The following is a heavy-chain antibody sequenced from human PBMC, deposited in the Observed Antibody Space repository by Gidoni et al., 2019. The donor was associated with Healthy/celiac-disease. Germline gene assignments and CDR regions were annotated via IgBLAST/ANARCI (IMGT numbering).Heavy chain of an antibody. J-gene: IGHJ1*01. D-gene: IGHD2-2*01. CDR1: GFTFSSYA. Sequence: EVQLLESGGGLVQPGGSLRLSCAASGFTFSSYAMSWVRQAPGKGLGWVLAISGSGGSTYYADSVKGRFTISRDNSKNTLYLQMNSLRAEDTAVYHCAKLWGYCSSTSCYEVYFQHWGQGTLVTVSS. CDR2: ISGSGGST. CDR3: AKLWGYCSSTSCYEVYFQH. V-gene: IGHV3-23*01.